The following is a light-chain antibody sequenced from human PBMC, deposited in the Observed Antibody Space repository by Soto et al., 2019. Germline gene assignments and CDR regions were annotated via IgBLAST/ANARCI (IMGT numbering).Light chain of an antibody. J-gene: IGLJ2*01. CDR1: SSDVGGYNY. Sequence: QSALTQPASVCGSPGQSNTISRTGTSSDVGGYNYVSWYQPHPGKAPKLMIYDVSNRPSGVSNRFSGSKSGNTASLTISGLQAEDEADYYCSSYTSSSTEFGGGTKLTVL. CDR3: SSYTSSSTE. V-gene: IGLV2-14*01. CDR2: DVS.